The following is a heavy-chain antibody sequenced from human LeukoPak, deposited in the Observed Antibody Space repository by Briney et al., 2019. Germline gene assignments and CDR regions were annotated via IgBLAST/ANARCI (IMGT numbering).Heavy chain of an antibody. Sequence: PSETLSLTCTVSGGSISSSSYYWGWIRQPPGTGLEWIGSIYYSGSTYYNPSLKSRVTISVDTSKNQFSLKLSSVTAADTAVYYCAGGYMGYSYGYRYAFDIWGQGTMVTVSS. V-gene: IGHV4-39*07. D-gene: IGHD5-18*01. CDR3: AGGYMGYSYGYRYAFDI. CDR1: GGSISSSSYY. J-gene: IGHJ3*02. CDR2: IYYSGST.